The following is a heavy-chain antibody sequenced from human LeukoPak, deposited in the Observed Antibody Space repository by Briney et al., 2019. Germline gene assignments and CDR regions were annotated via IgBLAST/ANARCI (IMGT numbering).Heavy chain of an antibody. V-gene: IGHV4-39*07. CDR1: GGSISSSSYY. CDR2: IYYSGST. J-gene: IGHJ4*02. D-gene: IGHD4-17*01. Sequence: SETLSLTCTVSGGSISSSSYYWGWIRQPPGKGLEWIGSIYYSGSTNYNPSLKSRVTLSVDTSKNQFSLKLSSVTAADTAVYYCARLGFDYGDRYDQYYFDYWGQGTLVTVSS. CDR3: ARLGFDYGDRYDQYYFDY.